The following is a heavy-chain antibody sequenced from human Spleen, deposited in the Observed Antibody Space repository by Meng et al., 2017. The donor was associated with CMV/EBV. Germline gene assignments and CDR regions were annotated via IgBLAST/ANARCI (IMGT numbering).Heavy chain of an antibody. J-gene: IGHJ5*02. V-gene: IGHV4-34*01. D-gene: IGHD1-7*01. Sequence: SETLSLTCAVYGGSFSGYYWSWIRQPPGKGLEWIGEINHSGSTNYNPSLKSRVTISADTSKNQFSLKVRSVTAADTAVYYCARAGINGTTYWFDPWGQGTLVTVS. CDR3: ARAGINGTTYWFDP. CDR2: INHSGST. CDR1: GGSFSGYY.